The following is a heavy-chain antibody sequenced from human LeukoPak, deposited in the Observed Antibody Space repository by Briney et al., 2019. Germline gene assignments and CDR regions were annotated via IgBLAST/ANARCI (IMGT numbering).Heavy chain of an antibody. V-gene: IGHV4-39*07. D-gene: IGHD3-10*01. CDR1: GGSVRSSSYY. CDR2: VHYNGST. J-gene: IGHJ4*02. Sequence: SETLSLTCTVSGGSVRSSSYYWGCIRQPPGKGLEWIGSVHYNGSTCYNPSLGGRVIMSIDTSKNQFSLKLTPVTAADTAMYYGVRDRGVPSPDYFDQSGQGTLVTGSS. CDR3: VRDRGVPSPDYFDQ.